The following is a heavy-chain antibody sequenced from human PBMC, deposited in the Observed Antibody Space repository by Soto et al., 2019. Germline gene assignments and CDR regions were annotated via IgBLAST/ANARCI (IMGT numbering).Heavy chain of an antibody. CDR2: MNPNSGNT. J-gene: IGHJ5*02. D-gene: IGHD6-13*01. V-gene: IGHV1-8*01. CDR1: GYTFTSYD. CDR3: ARERSAAGTGWFDP. Sequence: QVQVVQSGAEVKKPGASVKVSWKASGYTFTSYDINWVRQATGQGLEWMGWMNPNSGNTAYAQKFQGRVTMTRNTSISTAYMELSSLRSEDTAVYYCARERSAAGTGWFDPWGQGTLVTVSS.